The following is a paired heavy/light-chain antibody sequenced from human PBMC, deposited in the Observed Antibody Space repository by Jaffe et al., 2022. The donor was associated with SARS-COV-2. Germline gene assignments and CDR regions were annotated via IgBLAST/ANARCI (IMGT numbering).Light chain of an antibody. CDR2: DVS. CDR1: SSDVGGYNY. Sequence: QSALTQPASVSGSPGQSITISCTGTSSDVGGYNYVSWYQQHPGKAPKLMIYDVSNRPSGVSNRFSGSKSGNTASLTISGLQAEDEADYYCSSYTSSSTLFGTGTKVTVL. V-gene: IGLV2-14*01. J-gene: IGLJ1*01. CDR3: SSYTSSSTL.
Heavy chain of an antibody. D-gene: IGHD3-22*01. CDR1: GGTFSSYA. CDR2: IIPIFGTA. CDR3: ARDRTRSGYLVGSALHAFDI. Sequence: QVQLVQSGAEVKKPGSSVKVSCKASGGTFSSYAISWVRQAPGQGLEWMGGIIPIFGTANYAQKFQGRVTITADESTSTAYMELSSLRSEDTAVYYCARDRTRSGYLVGSALHAFDIWGQGTMVTVSS. J-gene: IGHJ3*02. V-gene: IGHV1-69*01.